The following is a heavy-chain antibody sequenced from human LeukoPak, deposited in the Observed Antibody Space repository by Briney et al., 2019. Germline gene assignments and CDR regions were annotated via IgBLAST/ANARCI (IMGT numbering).Heavy chain of an antibody. V-gene: IGHV4-61*02. J-gene: IGHJ6*03. Sequence: SETLSLTCTVSGGSISSDSHYWSWIRQPAGKALESIGRVYVSGSTNYNPSLKSRVTISIDTSKNHFSLRLSSVTAADTAVYYCARVSWFPGTSYYYMDVWGKGTTVTVSS. CDR2: VYVSGST. D-gene: IGHD1-1*01. CDR3: ARVSWFPGTSYYYMDV. CDR1: GGSISSDSHY.